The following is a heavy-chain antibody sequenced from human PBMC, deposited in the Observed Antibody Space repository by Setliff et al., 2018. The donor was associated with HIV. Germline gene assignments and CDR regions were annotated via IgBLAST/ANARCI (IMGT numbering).Heavy chain of an antibody. CDR1: GYTFTSYA. CDR3: ARGGGGSIVVVPAAPSYGMDV. J-gene: IGHJ6*02. Sequence: ASVKVSCKASGYTFTSYAMHWVRQAPGQRLEWMGWINAGNGNTKYSQKFQGRVTITRDTSASTAYMELSSLRSEDTAVYYCARGGGGSIVVVPAAPSYGMDVWGQGTTVTVSS. V-gene: IGHV1-3*01. D-gene: IGHD2-2*01. CDR2: INAGNGNT.